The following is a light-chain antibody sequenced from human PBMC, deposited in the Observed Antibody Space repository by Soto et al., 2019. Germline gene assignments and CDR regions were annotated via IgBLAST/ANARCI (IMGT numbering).Light chain of an antibody. Sequence: EILVTQSPGTLSWSPGERGTVSCRARQSVSSSYLAWYQRKAGQAPRLLIYGASSRATGIPDRFSGSGSGTDFTLTIRRLEPEDFAASYCQQYGSSPFTFGRGTKVDIK. J-gene: IGKJ3*01. CDR2: GAS. CDR3: QQYGSSPFT. V-gene: IGKV3-20*01. CDR1: QSVSSSY.